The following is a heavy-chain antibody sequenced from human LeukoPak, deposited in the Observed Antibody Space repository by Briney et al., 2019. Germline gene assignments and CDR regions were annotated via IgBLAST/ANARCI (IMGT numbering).Heavy chain of an antibody. D-gene: IGHD3-22*01. V-gene: IGHV3-23*01. CDR2: ISGGGGST. CDR3: AKSKSYYYDSSVY. Sequence: GGSLRLSCAASGFTFSSYAMSWVRQAPGKGLEWVSAISGGGGSTYYADSVKGRFTISRDNSKNTLYLQMNSLRAEDTAVYYCAKSKSYYYDSSVYWGQGTLVTVSS. J-gene: IGHJ4*02. CDR1: GFTFSSYA.